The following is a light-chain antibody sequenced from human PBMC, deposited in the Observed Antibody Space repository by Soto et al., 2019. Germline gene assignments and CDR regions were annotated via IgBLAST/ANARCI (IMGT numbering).Light chain of an antibody. Sequence: EIVLTQSPGTLSLSPGERATLSCRASQSVSSSYLAWYQQKPGQAPRLLIYGASSRVTGIPDRFSGSGSGTDFTLTISRLEPEDFAVYYCQQYCSSPYTFGQGTKLEIK. J-gene: IGKJ2*01. CDR2: GAS. CDR1: QSVSSSY. CDR3: QQYCSSPYT. V-gene: IGKV3-20*01.